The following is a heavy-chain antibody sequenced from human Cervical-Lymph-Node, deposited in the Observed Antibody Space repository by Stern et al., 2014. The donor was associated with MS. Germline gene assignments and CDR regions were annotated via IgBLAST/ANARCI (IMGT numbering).Heavy chain of an antibody. CDR2: IYFSGIT. D-gene: IGHD3-10*01. CDR1: GGFISSGGYY. J-gene: IGHJ4*02. Sequence: VQLEESGPGLVEPSQTLSLTCSVSGGFISSGGYYWSWIRQHPGKGLEWIGYIYFSGITYYNPSLKSRLTISVDTSKNQFSLRLSSVTAADTAVYYCARSRGYYLHYWGQGTLVTVSS. CDR3: ARSRGYYLHY. V-gene: IGHV4-31*03.